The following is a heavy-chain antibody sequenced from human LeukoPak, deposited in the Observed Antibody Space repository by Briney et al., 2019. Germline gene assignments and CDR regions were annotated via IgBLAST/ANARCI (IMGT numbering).Heavy chain of an antibody. D-gene: IGHD1-26*01. CDR2: ITGSGSKT. CDR3: AKDLGRYRNNYFDY. Sequence: PGGSLRLSCAASGFTFSNYGIAWVRQAPGKGLEWVSAITGSGSKTYYADSVKGRFTISRDDSKNTLYLQMNSLRAEDTAVYYCAKDLGRYRNNYFDYWGQGTLVTVSS. CDR1: GFTFSNYG. J-gene: IGHJ4*02. V-gene: IGHV3-23*01.